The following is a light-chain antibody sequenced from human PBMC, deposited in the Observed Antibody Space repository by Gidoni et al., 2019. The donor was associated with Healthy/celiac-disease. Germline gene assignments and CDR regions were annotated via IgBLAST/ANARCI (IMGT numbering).Light chain of an antibody. Sequence: EIVLTQSPGTLSLSPGERATLSCRASQSVSSSYLAWYQQKPGQAPRLLIYGASSRATGIPDRFSGSGSGTDFTLTISRLEPEEFAVYYCQQYGSSPPRYTFXXXTKLEIK. CDR2: GAS. CDR3: QQYGSSPPRYT. J-gene: IGKJ2*01. CDR1: QSVSSSY. V-gene: IGKV3-20*01.